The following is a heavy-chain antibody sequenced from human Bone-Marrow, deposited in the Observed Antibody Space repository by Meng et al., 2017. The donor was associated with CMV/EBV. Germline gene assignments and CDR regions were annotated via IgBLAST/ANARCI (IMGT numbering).Heavy chain of an antibody. V-gene: IGHV3-49*04. CDR1: GFTFGDYA. Sequence: GGSLRLSCTASGFTFGDYAMSWVRQAPGKGLEWVGFIRSKAYGGTTEYAASVKGRFTISRDDTKNIAYLQMNSLKTEDTAVYYCTKDQPHIEARHLTFDYWGQGTLVTVSS. J-gene: IGHJ4*02. CDR3: TKDQPHIEARHLTFDY. CDR2: IRSKAYGGTT. D-gene: IGHD6-6*01.